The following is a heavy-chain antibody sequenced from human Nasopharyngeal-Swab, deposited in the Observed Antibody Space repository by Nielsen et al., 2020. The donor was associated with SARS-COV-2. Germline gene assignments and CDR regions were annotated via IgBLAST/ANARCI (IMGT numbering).Heavy chain of an antibody. CDR1: GFTFSGYW. CDR3: ARDPSPYDFWSGYLDY. CDR2: INSDGSST. V-gene: IGHV3-74*01. D-gene: IGHD3-3*01. Sequence: GESLKISCAASGFTFSGYWMHWVRQAPGKGLVWVSRINSDGSSTSYADSVKGRFTISRNNAKNTLYLQMNSLRAEDTAVYYCARDPSPYDFWSGYLDYWGQGTLVTVSS. J-gene: IGHJ4*02.